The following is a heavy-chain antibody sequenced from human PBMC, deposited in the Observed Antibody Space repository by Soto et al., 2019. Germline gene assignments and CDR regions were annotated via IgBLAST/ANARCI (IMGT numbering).Heavy chain of an antibody. D-gene: IGHD2-2*01. J-gene: IGHJ5*02. CDR1: GGSISSYY. CDR3: ARRVVPAAKRYWFDP. V-gene: IGHV4-59*12. CDR2: IYYSGST. Sequence: PSETLSLTCTVSGGSISSYYWSWIRQPPGKGLEWIGYIYYSGSTNYNPSLKSRVTISVDTSKNQFSLKLSSVTAADTAVYYCARRVVPAAKRYWFDPWGQGTLVTVSS.